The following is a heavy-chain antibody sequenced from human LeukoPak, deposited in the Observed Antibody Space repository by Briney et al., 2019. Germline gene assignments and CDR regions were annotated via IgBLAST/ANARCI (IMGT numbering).Heavy chain of an antibody. CDR1: GGSISSGGYS. Sequence: PSETLSLTCAVSGGSISSGGYSWSWLRQPPGKGLEWIGYIYHSGSTYYNPSLKSRVTISVDRSKNQFSLKLSSVTAADTAVYYCARGYSSYFDPWGQGTLVTVSS. D-gene: IGHD6-6*01. CDR3: ARGYSSYFDP. CDR2: IYHSGST. V-gene: IGHV4-30-2*01. J-gene: IGHJ5*02.